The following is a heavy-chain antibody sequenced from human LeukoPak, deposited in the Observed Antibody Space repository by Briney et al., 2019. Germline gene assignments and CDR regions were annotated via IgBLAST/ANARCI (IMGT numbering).Heavy chain of an antibody. V-gene: IGHV1-69*05. CDR3: ARDGPVAAAGTGHEYHYYYMDV. D-gene: IGHD6-13*01. CDR2: IIPIFGTA. Sequence: GASVKVSCKASGGTFSSYAISWVRQAPGQGLEWMGGIIPIFGTANYAQKFQGRVTITTDESTSTAYMELSSLRSEDTAVYYCARDGPVAAAGTGHEYHYYYMDVWGKGTTVTVSS. J-gene: IGHJ6*03. CDR1: GGTFSSYA.